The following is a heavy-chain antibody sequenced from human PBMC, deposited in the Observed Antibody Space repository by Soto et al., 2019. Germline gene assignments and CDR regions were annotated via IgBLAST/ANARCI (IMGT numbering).Heavy chain of an antibody. CDR1: GYTFTSYG. V-gene: IGHV1-18*01. D-gene: IGHD3-3*01. Sequence: ASVKVSCKASGYTFTSYGISWVRQAPGQGLEWMGWISAYNGNTNYAQKHQGKVTMTTDTSTSTAYMELRSLRSDDTAVYYCARGVAAQYYDFWSGYSIQFDYWGQGTLVTVSS. J-gene: IGHJ4*02. CDR3: ARGVAAQYYDFWSGYSIQFDY. CDR2: ISAYNGNT.